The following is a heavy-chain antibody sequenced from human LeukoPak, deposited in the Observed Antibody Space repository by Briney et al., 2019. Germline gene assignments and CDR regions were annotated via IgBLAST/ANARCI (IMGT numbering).Heavy chain of an antibody. CDR1: X. J-gene: IGHJ6*02. D-gene: IGHD2-2*01. V-gene: IGHV3-23*01. Sequence: XMXXVXXAXXKGLEWXXXXXGSGGSTYYAGSVKGRFTISRDNSKNTLYLQMNSLRAEDTAVYYCAKAACSSTSCQYYYYYGMDVWGQGTTVTVSS. CDR3: AKAACSSTSCQYYYYYGMDV. CDR2: XXGSGGST.